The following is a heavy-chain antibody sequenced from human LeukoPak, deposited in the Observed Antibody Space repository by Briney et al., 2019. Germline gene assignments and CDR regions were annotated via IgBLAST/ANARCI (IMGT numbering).Heavy chain of an antibody. V-gene: IGHV4-31*03. Sequence: SETLSLTCTVSGGSISSCGYYWSWIRQHPGKGLEWIGYIYYSGSTYYNPSLKSRVTISVDTSKNQFSLKLSSVTAADTAVYYCARETNYGDGRFDYWGQGTLVTVSS. CDR2: IYYSGST. CDR1: GGSISSCGYY. D-gene: IGHD4-17*01. J-gene: IGHJ4*02. CDR3: ARETNYGDGRFDY.